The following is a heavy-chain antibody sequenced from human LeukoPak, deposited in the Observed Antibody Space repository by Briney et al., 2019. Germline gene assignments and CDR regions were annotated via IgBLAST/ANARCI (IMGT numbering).Heavy chain of an antibody. Sequence: PGGSLRLSCAASGFTFSIYAMSWVRQAPGKGLEWVSYISSSSSTIYYADSVKGRFTISRDNAKNPLYLQMNSLRAEDTAVYYCARDVLSPRVDYYGSGSYYEVFDYWGQGTLVTVSS. D-gene: IGHD3-10*01. CDR3: ARDVLSPRVDYYGSGSYYEVFDY. J-gene: IGHJ4*02. CDR1: GFTFSIYA. V-gene: IGHV3-48*04. CDR2: ISSSSSTI.